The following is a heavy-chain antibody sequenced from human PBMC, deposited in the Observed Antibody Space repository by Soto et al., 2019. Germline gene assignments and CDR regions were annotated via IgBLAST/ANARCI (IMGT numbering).Heavy chain of an antibody. CDR1: GGTFSSYA. CDR3: ARDSHAGSWYFDL. J-gene: IGHJ2*01. Sequence: QVQLVQSGAEVKKPGSSVKVSCKASGGTFSSYAISWVRQAPGQGLEWMGGIIPIFGTANYAQKYQVRVTITADESTDTACMELSSLRSEDTAVYYCARDSHAGSWYFDLWGRGTLVTVSS. V-gene: IGHV1-69*01. CDR2: IIPIFGTA. D-gene: IGHD1-26*01.